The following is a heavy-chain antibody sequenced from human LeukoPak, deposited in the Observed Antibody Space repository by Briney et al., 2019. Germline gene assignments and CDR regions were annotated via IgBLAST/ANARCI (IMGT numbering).Heavy chain of an antibody. CDR2: IYSGGST. CDR3: ARVPTTVTTVYFDY. J-gene: IGHJ4*02. Sequence: PGGSLRLSCAASGFTVSSNYMSWVRHAPGKGLEWVSVIYSGGSTYYADSVKGRFTISRDNSKNTLYLQMNSLRAEDTAVYYCARVPTTVTTVYFDYWGQGTLVTVSS. D-gene: IGHD4-17*01. V-gene: IGHV3-53*01. CDR1: GFTVSSNY.